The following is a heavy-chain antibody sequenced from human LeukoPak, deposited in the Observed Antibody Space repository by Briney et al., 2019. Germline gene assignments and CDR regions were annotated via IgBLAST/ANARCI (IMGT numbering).Heavy chain of an antibody. J-gene: IGHJ4*01. CDR3: ARDRTAAALYFDL. CDR1: GFTFTDYW. Sequence: GGSLRLSCEVSGFTFTDYWMNWVRHAPGKGPEGVASIRQDGSEKTYVDSVKGRFTISRDNTKNSLSLQLNGLRAEDTAVYYCARDRTAAALYFDLWGQGTLVTVSS. CDR2: IRQDGSEK. D-gene: IGHD6-13*01. V-gene: IGHV3-7*01.